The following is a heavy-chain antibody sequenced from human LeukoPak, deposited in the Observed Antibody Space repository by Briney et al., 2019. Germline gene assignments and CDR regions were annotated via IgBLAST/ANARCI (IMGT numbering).Heavy chain of an antibody. Sequence: SETLSLTCTVSGGSISSYYWSWIRQPPGKGLEWIGYIYYSGSTNYNPSLKSRVTISVDPSKNQFTLKLTAGTATDTAVYYWARHGNYDSSGYPPIDYWGQGTLVTVSS. CDR3: ARHGNYDSSGYPPIDY. D-gene: IGHD3-22*01. CDR1: GGSISSYY. J-gene: IGHJ4*02. CDR2: IYYSGST. V-gene: IGHV4-59*08.